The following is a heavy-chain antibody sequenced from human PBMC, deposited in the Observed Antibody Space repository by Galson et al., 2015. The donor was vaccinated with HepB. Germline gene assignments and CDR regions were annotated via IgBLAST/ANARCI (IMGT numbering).Heavy chain of an antibody. Sequence: ETLSLTCAVYGGSFSGYYWSWIRQPPGKGLEWIGEINHSGSTNYNPSLKSRVTISVDTSKNQFSLKLSSVTAADTAVYYCARRPRPRYYGDLRAHKYYFDYWGQGTLVTVSS. J-gene: IGHJ4*02. V-gene: IGHV4-34*01. D-gene: IGHD4-17*01. CDR2: INHSGST. CDR1: GGSFSGYY. CDR3: ARRPRPRYYGDLRAHKYYFDY.